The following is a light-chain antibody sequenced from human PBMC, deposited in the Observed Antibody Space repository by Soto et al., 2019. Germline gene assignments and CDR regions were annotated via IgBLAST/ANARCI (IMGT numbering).Light chain of an antibody. Sequence: QSVLTQPASVSGSPGQSITISCTGTSSDVGGYNYVSWYQQHPGKAPKLMIYDVSNRPSGISNRFSGSKSGNTASLTISGLQAEDEADYYCSSYTGSSTYAFGTGTKLTVL. V-gene: IGLV2-14*01. CDR2: DVS. CDR1: SSDVGGYNY. CDR3: SSYTGSSTYA. J-gene: IGLJ1*01.